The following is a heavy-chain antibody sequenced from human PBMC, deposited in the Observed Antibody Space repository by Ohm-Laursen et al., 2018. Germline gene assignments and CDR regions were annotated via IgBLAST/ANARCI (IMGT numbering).Heavy chain of an antibody. D-gene: IGHD1-26*01. V-gene: IGHV3-21*01. CDR3: AGRRVGAGVVDY. Sequence: SLRLSCTASGFTFSSYSMNWVRQAPGKGLEWVSSISSSSSYIYYADSVKGRFTISRDNAKNSLYLQMNSLRAEDTAVYYCAGRRVGAGVVDYWGQGTLVTASS. CDR1: GFTFSSYS. J-gene: IGHJ4*02. CDR2: ISSSSSYI.